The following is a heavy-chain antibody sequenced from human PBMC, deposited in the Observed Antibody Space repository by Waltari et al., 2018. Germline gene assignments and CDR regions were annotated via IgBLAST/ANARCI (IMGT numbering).Heavy chain of an antibody. Sequence: EVQLDESGGGFVQPGGSLRLSCSASGFTFTTYLMNWVRQAPGKGLVWVARINSDGSSTTYADSVKGRFTISRDNAKNTVYLQMNSLRVEDTAVYYCTRALWLGELYDYWGQGTLVTVSS. D-gene: IGHD3-10*01. CDR2: INSDGSST. V-gene: IGHV3-74*01. J-gene: IGHJ4*02. CDR1: GFTFTTYL. CDR3: TRALWLGELYDY.